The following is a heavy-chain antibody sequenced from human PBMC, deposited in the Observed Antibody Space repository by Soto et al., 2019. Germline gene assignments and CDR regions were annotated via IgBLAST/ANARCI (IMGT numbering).Heavy chain of an antibody. CDR2: TYYRSKWYN. D-gene: IGHD3-16*01. CDR3: ARDLSRSWGDAFDI. Sequence: PSQTLSLTCAISGDSVSSNSAAWNWIRQSPSRGLEWLGRTYYRSKWYNDYAVSVKSRITINPDTSKNQFSLQLNSVTPEDTAVHSRARDLSRSWGDAFDIWGQGTMVTVSS. CDR1: GDSVSSNSAA. V-gene: IGHV6-1*01. J-gene: IGHJ3*02.